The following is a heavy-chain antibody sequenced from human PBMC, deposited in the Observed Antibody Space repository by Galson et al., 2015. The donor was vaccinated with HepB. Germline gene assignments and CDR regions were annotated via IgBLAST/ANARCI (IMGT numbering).Heavy chain of an antibody. J-gene: IGHJ6*03. CDR3: ATDCSSTSCYTVAYYYYYMDV. V-gene: IGHV3-30*03. Sequence: SLRLSCAASGFTFSSYSMNWVRQAPGKGLEWVAVISYDGSNKYYADSVKGRFTISRDNSKNTLYLQMNSLRAEDTAVYYCATDCSSTSCYTVAYYYYYMDVWGKGTTVTVSS. CDR2: ISYDGSNK. D-gene: IGHD2-2*02. CDR1: GFTFSSYS.